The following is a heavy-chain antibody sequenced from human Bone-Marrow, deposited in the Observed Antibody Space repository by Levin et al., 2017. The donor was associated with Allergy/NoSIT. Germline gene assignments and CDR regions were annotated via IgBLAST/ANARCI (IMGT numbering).Heavy chain of an antibody. V-gene: IGHV4-59*01. CDR3: AREIGYCAGGSCYFGAFDI. J-gene: IGHJ3*02. D-gene: IGHD2-15*01. CDR1: GDSISTYY. CDR2: IYYSGST. Sequence: SETLSLTCTVSGDSISTYYWSWIRQSPGKGLEWIGYIYYSGSTNYNPSLKSRVTISVDTSKNQISLSVKSVTAADTAVYYCAREIGYCAGGSCYFGAFDIWGQGTKVTVPS.